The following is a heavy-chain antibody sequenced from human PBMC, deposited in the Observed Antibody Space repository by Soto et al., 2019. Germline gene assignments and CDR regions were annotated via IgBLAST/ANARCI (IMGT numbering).Heavy chain of an antibody. D-gene: IGHD3-22*01. J-gene: IGHJ4*02. Sequence: CGPTLVNPTPTLALTCTLSGFSLSTYGVGVAWFRQPPGKALEWLALIYWDDDKRYSPSLETRLTITKDTSKNHVVLTMTNMDPVDTGTHYCAHRPGFSMSFDYWGQGALVTVSS. V-gene: IGHV2-5*02. CDR1: GFSLSTYGVG. CDR2: IYWDDDK. CDR3: AHRPGFSMSFDY.